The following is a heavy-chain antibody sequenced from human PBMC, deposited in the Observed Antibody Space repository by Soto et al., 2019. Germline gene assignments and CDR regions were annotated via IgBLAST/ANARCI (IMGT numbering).Heavy chain of an antibody. CDR3: ARGGGSWFDP. Sequence: QVQLQESGPGLVKPSETLSLTCSVSGASITSYFWSWIRQSPGKGLEWMGYINTGGRSNYNPALKSRLTISADTSKSQFSLRLNSVTAADTAVYFCARGGGSWFDPWCQGILVTVSS. J-gene: IGHJ5*02. V-gene: IGHV4-59*01. D-gene: IGHD1-26*01. CDR1: GASITSYF. CDR2: INTGGRS.